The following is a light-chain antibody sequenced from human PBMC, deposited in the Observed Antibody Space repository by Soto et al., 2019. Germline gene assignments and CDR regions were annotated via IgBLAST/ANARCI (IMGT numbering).Light chain of an antibody. CDR3: QQSYSALYP. CDR2: AAS. V-gene: IGKV1-39*01. CDR1: QSISSY. Sequence: DIQMTQSPSSLSASVGDRVTITCRASQSISSYLNWYQQKPGKAPKLLIYAASSLRSGVPSRFSGSGSGTDFTLTISSLQPEDFATYYCQQSYSALYPFGQETTLEIK. J-gene: IGKJ2*01.